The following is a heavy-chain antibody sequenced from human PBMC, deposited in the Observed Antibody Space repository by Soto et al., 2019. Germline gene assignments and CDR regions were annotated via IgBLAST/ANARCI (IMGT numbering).Heavy chain of an antibody. CDR2: INAGNGNT. Sequence: ASVKVSCKASGYTFTSYAMHWLRQAPGQRLEWMGWINAGNGNTKYSQKFQGRVTITRDTSASTAYMELSSLRSEDTAVYYCARVGTLGRGYSYGYSIDYWGQGTLVTVSS. D-gene: IGHD5-18*01. CDR1: GYTFTSYA. J-gene: IGHJ4*02. V-gene: IGHV1-3*01. CDR3: ARVGTLGRGYSYGYSIDY.